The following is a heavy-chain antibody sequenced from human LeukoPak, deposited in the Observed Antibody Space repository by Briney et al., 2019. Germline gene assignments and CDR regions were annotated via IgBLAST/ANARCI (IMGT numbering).Heavy chain of an antibody. CDR3: ARDISITMIVERKPNFDY. Sequence: GASVKVSCKASGYTFTSYGISWVRQAPGQGLESMGWISAYNGNTNYAQKLQGRVTMTTDTSTSTAYMELRSLRSDDTAVYYCARDISITMIVERKPNFDYWGQGTLVTVSS. CDR2: ISAYNGNT. J-gene: IGHJ4*02. D-gene: IGHD3-22*01. CDR1: GYTFTSYG. V-gene: IGHV1-18*01.